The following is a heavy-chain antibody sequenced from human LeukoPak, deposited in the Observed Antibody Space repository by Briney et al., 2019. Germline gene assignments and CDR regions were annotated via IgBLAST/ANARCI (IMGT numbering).Heavy chain of an antibody. CDR3: AKDTSYDYVWGSYRSGGYFDY. V-gene: IGHV3-23*01. CDR2: ISGSGGST. D-gene: IGHD3-16*02. Sequence: GGSLRLSCAASGFTFSSYGMSWVRQAPGKGLEWVSAISGSGGSTYYADSVKGRFTISRDNSKNTLYLQMNSLRAEDTAVYYCAKDTSYDYVWGSYRSGGYFDYWGQGTLVTVSS. CDR1: GFTFSSYG. J-gene: IGHJ4*02.